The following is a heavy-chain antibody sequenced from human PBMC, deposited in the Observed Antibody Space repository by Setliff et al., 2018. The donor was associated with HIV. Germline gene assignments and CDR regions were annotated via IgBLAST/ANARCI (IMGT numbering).Heavy chain of an antibody. J-gene: IGHJ4*02. V-gene: IGHV1-8*02. D-gene: IGHD6-13*01. CDR3: ARRSHSVGTSWPFDH. CDR1: GYTFSSYD. CDR2: MNPNSGNT. Sequence: ASVKVSCKASGYTFSSYDINWVRQATGQGLEWMGWMNPNSGNTGYAQKFQGRVTMTRNTSISTAYMELSSLRSEDTAVYYCARRSHSVGTSWPFDHWGQGTQVTVSS.